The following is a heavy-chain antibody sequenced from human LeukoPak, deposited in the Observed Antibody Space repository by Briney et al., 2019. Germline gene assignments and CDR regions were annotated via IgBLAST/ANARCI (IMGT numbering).Heavy chain of an antibody. J-gene: IGHJ5*02. CDR2: IYYSGST. Sequence: SETLSLTCTVSGGSISSSSYYWGWIRQPPGKGLEWIGSIYYSGSTYYNPSLKSRVTISVDTSKNQFSLKLSSVTAADTAVYYCARRFLDCSGGSCYPHWFDPWGQGTLVTVSS. CDR1: GGSISSSSYY. V-gene: IGHV4-39*01. D-gene: IGHD2-15*01. CDR3: ARRFLDCSGGSCYPHWFDP.